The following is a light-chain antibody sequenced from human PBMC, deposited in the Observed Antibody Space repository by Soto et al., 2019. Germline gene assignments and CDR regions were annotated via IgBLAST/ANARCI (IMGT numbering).Light chain of an antibody. Sequence: QSVLTQPASVSGSSGQSITISCTGTSSDVGGYNYVSWYQQHPGKAPKLMIYEVGNRPSGVSNRFSASKSGNTASLTISGLQAEDEADYYCSSYTGSNTVVFGGGTKLTVL. V-gene: IGLV2-14*01. CDR1: SSDVGGYNY. J-gene: IGLJ2*01. CDR3: SSYTGSNTVV. CDR2: EVG.